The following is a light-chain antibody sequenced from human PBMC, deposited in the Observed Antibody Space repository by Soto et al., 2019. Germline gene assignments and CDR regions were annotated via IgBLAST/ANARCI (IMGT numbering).Light chain of an antibody. V-gene: IGKV3-20*01. CDR3: QQYGSSPPLN. CDR2: GAS. Sequence: EIVMTQSPGTLSLSPGERATLSCRASQSVSSNFLAWYQQKPGQAPRLLIYGASSRATGIPDRFSGSGSGTDFTLTIRRLEPEDFAVYYCQQYGSSPPLNCGGGNKGDIK. CDR1: QSVSSNF. J-gene: IGKJ4*01.